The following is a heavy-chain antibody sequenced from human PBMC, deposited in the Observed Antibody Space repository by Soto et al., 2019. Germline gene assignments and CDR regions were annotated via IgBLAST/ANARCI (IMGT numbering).Heavy chain of an antibody. CDR3: ARGTKTPRTVAANNWFDP. D-gene: IGHD6-19*01. CDR1: GGSISSGGYY. V-gene: IGHV4-31*03. CDR2: IYYSGST. J-gene: IGHJ5*02. Sequence: PSETLSLTCTVSGGSISSGGYYWSWIRQHPGKGLEWIGYIYYSGSTYYNPSLKSRVTISVDTSKNQFSLKLSSVTAADTAVYYCARGTKTPRTVAANNWFDPWGQGTLVTVSS.